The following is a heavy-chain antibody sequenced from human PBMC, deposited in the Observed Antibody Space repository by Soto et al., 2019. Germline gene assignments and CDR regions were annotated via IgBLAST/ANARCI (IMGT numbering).Heavy chain of an antibody. J-gene: IGHJ3*02. CDR1: GFTFSSYW. CDR3: ARENIWELRPDAFDI. Sequence: EVQLVESGGGLVQPGGSLRLSCAASGFTFSSYWMSWVRQAPGKGLEWVANIKQDGSEKYYVDSVKGRFTISRDNAKNSLYLQMNSLRAEDTAVYYCARENIWELRPDAFDIWGQGTMVTVSS. D-gene: IGHD1-26*01. CDR2: IKQDGSEK. V-gene: IGHV3-7*05.